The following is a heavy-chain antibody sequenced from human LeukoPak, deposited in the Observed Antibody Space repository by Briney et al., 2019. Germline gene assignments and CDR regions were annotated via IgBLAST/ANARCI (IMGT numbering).Heavy chain of an antibody. D-gene: IGHD3-10*01. CDR2: INHSGST. J-gene: IGHJ5*02. CDR1: GGSFSGYY. CDR3: ARGGLYYYGSGSRFDP. Sequence: SETLSLTCAVYGGSFSGYYWSWIRQPPGKGLERIGEINHSGSTNYNPSLKSRVTISVDTSKNQFSLKLSSVTAADTAVYYCARGGLYYYGSGSRFDPWGQGTLVTVSS. V-gene: IGHV4-34*01.